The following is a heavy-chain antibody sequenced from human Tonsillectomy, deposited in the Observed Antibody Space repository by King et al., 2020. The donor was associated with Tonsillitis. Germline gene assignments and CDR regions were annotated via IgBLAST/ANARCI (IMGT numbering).Heavy chain of an antibody. J-gene: IGHJ6*02. CDR1: GFTFSNAW. D-gene: IGHD2-15*01. CDR2: IKSKTDGGST. Sequence: VQLVESGGGLVKPGGSLRLSCAASGFTFSNAWMSWVRQAPGKGLEWVGRIKSKTDGGSTDYAAPVKGRFTISRDDSKNTLYLQMNSLKTEDTADYYCTEVQGYCSGGSCYSYYYYYGMDVWGQGTTVTVSS. CDR3: TEVQGYCSGGSCYSYYYYYGMDV. V-gene: IGHV3-15*01.